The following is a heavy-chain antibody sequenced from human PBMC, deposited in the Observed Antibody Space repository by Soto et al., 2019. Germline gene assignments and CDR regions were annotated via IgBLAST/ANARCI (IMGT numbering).Heavy chain of an antibody. CDR2: IFRSGTT. V-gene: IGHV4-4*02. CDR1: GGSVSGDSW. Sequence: QVQLQESGPGLVKPSGTLSLTCAVSGGSVSGDSWWSWVRQSPGKGLEWIGEIFRSGTTFYNPSLTSRITISIDKSKNQLSLKLTSVTAADTAVYYCASGGDYTWHSWGQGTLVTVSS. D-gene: IGHD4-17*01. J-gene: IGHJ4*02. CDR3: ASGGDYTWHS.